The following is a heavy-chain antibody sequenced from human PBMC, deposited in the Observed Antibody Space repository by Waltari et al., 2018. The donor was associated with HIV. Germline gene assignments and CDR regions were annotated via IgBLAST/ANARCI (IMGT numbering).Heavy chain of an antibody. Sequence: EVQLVESGGGLVQPGGSLRLSCAASRFTFGGCWMSGVGRAPGKGVEWVANINQDGSEKYYVDSVKGRFTISRDNAKNSLLLQMNSLRAEDTAVYYCATEFGDHCEGSGYANWGQGTQVIVSS. CDR3: ATEFGDHCEGSGYAN. D-gene: IGHD3-22*01. CDR2: INQDGSEK. CDR1: RFTFGGCW. V-gene: IGHV3-7*01. J-gene: IGHJ4*02.